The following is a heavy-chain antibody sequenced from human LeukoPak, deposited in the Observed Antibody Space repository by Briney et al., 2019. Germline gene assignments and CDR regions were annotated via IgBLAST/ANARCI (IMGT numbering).Heavy chain of an antibody. Sequence: GGSLRLSCAASGFTFSSYSMNWVRQAPGKGLEWVANIKQDGSEKYYVDSVKGRFTISRDNAKNSLYLQMNSLRAEDTAVYYCAMGRADYGMDVWGQGTTVTVSS. D-gene: IGHD3-10*01. CDR3: AMGRADYGMDV. V-gene: IGHV3-7*01. CDR1: GFTFSSYS. J-gene: IGHJ6*02. CDR2: IKQDGSEK.